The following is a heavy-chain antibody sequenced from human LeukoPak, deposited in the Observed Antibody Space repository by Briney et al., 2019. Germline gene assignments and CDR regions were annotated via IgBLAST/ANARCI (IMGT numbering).Heavy chain of an antibody. J-gene: IGHJ6*02. D-gene: IGHD3-3*01. Sequence: SVKVSCKASGFTFTSSAMQWVRQARGQRLEWIGWIVVGSGNTNYAQKLQERVTITRDMSTSTAYMELSSLRSEDTAVYYCARGNPWNYDFWSGYYLNPGMDVWGQGTTVTVSS. V-gene: IGHV1-58*02. CDR1: GFTFTSSA. CDR3: ARGNPWNYDFWSGYYLNPGMDV. CDR2: IVVGSGNT.